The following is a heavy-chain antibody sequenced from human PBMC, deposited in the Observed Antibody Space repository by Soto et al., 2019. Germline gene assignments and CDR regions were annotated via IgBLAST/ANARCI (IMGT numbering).Heavy chain of an antibody. Sequence: SETLSLTCDVYGGSFSGYIWTWIRQTPGKGLQWIGQINHSGSTNYNPSLKSRVTISVDTSKNQFSLKLSSVTAADTAVYYCARHHDSCGQGTLVTVSS. CDR2: INHSGST. J-gene: IGHJ4*02. V-gene: IGHV4-34*01. CDR1: GGSFSGYI. CDR3: ARHHDS.